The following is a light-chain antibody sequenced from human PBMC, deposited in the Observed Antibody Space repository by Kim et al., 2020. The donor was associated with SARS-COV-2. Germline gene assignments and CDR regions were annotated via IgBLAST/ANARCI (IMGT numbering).Light chain of an antibody. Sequence: EIVLTQSPATLSLSPGERATLSCRASQSVSPYLAWYQQKPGQAPRLLIYDASKRATGIPARFSGSGSGTDFTLTISSLEPDDFAVYYCQLRTNWLTSGRGTKVDIK. CDR1: QSVSPY. CDR2: DAS. CDR3: QLRTNWLT. V-gene: IGKV3-11*01. J-gene: IGKJ4*01.